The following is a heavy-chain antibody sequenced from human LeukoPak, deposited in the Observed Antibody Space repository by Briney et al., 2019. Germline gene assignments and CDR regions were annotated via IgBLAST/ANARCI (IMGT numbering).Heavy chain of an antibody. CDR1: GGSFSGYY. CDR2: IYYSGSI. V-gene: IGHV4-34*01. J-gene: IGHJ5*02. CDR3: ARRLPGFLVRGVLNGNWFDH. Sequence: SETLSLTCAVYGGSFSGYYWSWIRQPPGKGLEWIGSIYYSGSIYYNPSLKSRVTISVDTSKNQFSLKLSSVTAADTAVYYCARRLPGFLVRGVLNGNWFDHWGQGTLVTVSS. D-gene: IGHD3-10*01.